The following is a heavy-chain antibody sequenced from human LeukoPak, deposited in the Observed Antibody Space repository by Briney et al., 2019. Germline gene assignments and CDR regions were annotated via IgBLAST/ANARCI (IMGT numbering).Heavy chain of an antibody. Sequence: GGSLRLSCAASGFTFSSYWMSWVRQPPGKGLEWVANIKQDGSEKYYVDSVKGRFTISRDNAKNSLYLQMNSLRAEDTAVYYCARAGGEDTAMNDYWGQGTLVTVSS. CDR2: IKQDGSEK. V-gene: IGHV3-7*01. CDR1: GFTFSSYW. CDR3: ARAGGEDTAMNDY. D-gene: IGHD5-18*01. J-gene: IGHJ4*02.